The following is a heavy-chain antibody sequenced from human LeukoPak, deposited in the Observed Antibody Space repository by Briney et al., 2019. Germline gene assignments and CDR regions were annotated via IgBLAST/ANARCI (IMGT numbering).Heavy chain of an antibody. CDR3: TRDRYYDILTGYPGIDY. CDR1: GFTFGDYA. Sequence: PGGSLRLSCTASGFTFGDYAMSWFRQAPGKGLEWLGFIRSKACGGTTEYAASVKGRFTISRDDSKSIAYLQMNSLKTEDTAVYYCTRDRYYDILTGYPGIDYWGQGTLVTVSS. D-gene: IGHD3-9*01. J-gene: IGHJ4*02. CDR2: IRSKACGGTT. V-gene: IGHV3-49*03.